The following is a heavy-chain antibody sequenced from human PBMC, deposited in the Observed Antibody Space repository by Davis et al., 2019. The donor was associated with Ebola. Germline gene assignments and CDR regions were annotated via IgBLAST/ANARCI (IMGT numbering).Heavy chain of an antibody. Sequence: GESLKISCAASGFTFSSYAMSWVRQAPGKGLEWVSSISSSSSYIYYADSVKGRFTISRDNAKNSLYLQMNSLRAEDTAVYYCASHYYYDSSGGFDYFDYWGQGTLVTVSS. J-gene: IGHJ4*02. V-gene: IGHV3-21*04. CDR3: ASHYYYDSSGGFDYFDY. CDR1: GFTFSSYA. D-gene: IGHD3-22*01. CDR2: ISSSSSYI.